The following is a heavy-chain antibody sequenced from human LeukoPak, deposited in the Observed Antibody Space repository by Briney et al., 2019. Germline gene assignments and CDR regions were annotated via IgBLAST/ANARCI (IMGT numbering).Heavy chain of an antibody. CDR3: AKRYGGNGGQFDY. D-gene: IGHD4-23*01. V-gene: IGHV3-23*01. Sequence: PGGSLRLSCAASGFTFSTYAMSWVRQAPGKGLEWVSAISGSGGSTYYADSVKGRFTISRDNSKNTLYLQMNSLRAEDTAVYYCAKRYGGNGGQFDYWGQGTLVTVSS. CDR1: GFTFSTYA. J-gene: IGHJ4*02. CDR2: ISGSGGST.